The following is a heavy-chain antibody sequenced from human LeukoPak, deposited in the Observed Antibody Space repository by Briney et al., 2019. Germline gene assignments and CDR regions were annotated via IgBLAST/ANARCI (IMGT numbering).Heavy chain of an antibody. CDR1: GFTFSDYY. Sequence: GGSLRLSCAASGFTFSDYYMSWVRQGPGKGLGWGSYISSSGSTIYYADSVKGRFTISRDNAKNSLYLQMNSLRAEDTAVYYCARVNSSGWYMAFDYWGQGTLVTVSS. D-gene: IGHD6-19*01. CDR3: ARVNSSGWYMAFDY. V-gene: IGHV3-11*01. J-gene: IGHJ4*02. CDR2: ISSSGSTI.